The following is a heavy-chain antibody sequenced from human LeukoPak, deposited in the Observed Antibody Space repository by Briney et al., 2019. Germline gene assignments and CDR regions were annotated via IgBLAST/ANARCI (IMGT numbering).Heavy chain of an antibody. CDR2: ISGSGGST. J-gene: IGHJ6*03. CDR3: AKGIAVARTFGYYYMDV. D-gene: IGHD6-19*01. CDR1: GFTFSSYS. Sequence: PGGSLRLSCAASGFTFSSYSMTWVRQAPGKGLEWVSGISGSGGSTYYADSVKGRFTISRDNSKNTLYLQMNSLRAEDTAVYYCAKGIAVARTFGYYYMDVWGKGTTVTISS. V-gene: IGHV3-23*01.